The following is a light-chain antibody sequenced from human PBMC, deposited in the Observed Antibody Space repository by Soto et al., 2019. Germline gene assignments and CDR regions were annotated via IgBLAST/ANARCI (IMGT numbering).Light chain of an antibody. Sequence: QSVLAQPPSASGSPGQSVTISCTGCGSDIGAYNFVSWYQQHPGKAPKLMVFGVTERPSGVPDRFSGSKSGNTASLTVSGLQAADEAVYYCYSYAGRNIWVFGGGTQLTV. V-gene: IGLV2-8*01. J-gene: IGLJ3*02. CDR1: GSDIGAYNF. CDR2: GVT. CDR3: YSYAGRNIWV.